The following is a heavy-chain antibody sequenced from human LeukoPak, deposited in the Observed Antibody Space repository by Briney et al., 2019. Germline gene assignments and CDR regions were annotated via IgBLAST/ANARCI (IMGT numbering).Heavy chain of an antibody. CDR1: GGSLSSSSYY. J-gene: IGHJ4*02. CDR2: IYYSGST. CDR3: ARQSILWFGEFDY. D-gene: IGHD3-10*01. V-gene: IGHV4-39*01. Sequence: SETLSLTCTVSGGSLSSSSYYWGWIRQPPGKGLEWIGSIYYSGSTYYNPSLKSRVTISVDTSKNQFSLKLSSVTAADTAVYYCARQSILWFGEFDYWGQGTLVTVSS.